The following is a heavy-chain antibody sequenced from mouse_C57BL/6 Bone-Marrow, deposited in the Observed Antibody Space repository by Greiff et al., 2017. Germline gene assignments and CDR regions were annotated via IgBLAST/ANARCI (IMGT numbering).Heavy chain of an antibody. CDR3: ARAFYGSRDY. V-gene: IGHV1-63*01. CDR2: IYPGGDYT. D-gene: IGHD1-1*01. J-gene: IGHJ2*01. CDR1: GYTFTNYW. Sequence: VQLQQSGAELVRPGTSVKMSCKASGYTFTNYWIGWAKQRPGHGLEWIGDIYPGGDYTNYNEKFKGKATLTADKSSSTANMQFSSLTSEDSAIYYCARAFYGSRDYWGQGTTLTVSS.